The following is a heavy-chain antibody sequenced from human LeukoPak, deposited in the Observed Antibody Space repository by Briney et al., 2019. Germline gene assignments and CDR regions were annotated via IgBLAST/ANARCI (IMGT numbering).Heavy chain of an antibody. J-gene: IGHJ4*02. V-gene: IGHV3-53*01. Sequence: GGSLRLSCAASGFTVSSKYMSWVRQAPGKGLEWVSVIYSGGSTNYADSVKGRFTISRDNSKNTLYLQMNGLRAEDTAVYYCARAEQWLAFDYWGQGTLVTVSS. CDR1: GFTVSSKY. D-gene: IGHD6-19*01. CDR2: IYSGGST. CDR3: ARAEQWLAFDY.